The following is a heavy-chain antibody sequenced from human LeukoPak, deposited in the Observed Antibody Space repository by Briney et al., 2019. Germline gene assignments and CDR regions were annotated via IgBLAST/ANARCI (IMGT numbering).Heavy chain of an antibody. CDR1: GFTFSIYW. CDR3: ARVPTSGWYNDY. D-gene: IGHD6-19*01. J-gene: IGHJ4*02. V-gene: IGHV3-53*01. CDR2: IYSGGST. Sequence: GGSLRLSCEASGFTFSIYWMSWVRQAPGKGLEWVSVIYSGGSTYYADSVKGRFTISRDNSKNTLYLQMNSLRAEDTAVYYCARVPTSGWYNDYWGQGTLVTVSS.